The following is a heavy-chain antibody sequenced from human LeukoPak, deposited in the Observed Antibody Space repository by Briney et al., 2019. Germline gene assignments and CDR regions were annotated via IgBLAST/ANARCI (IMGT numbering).Heavy chain of an antibody. J-gene: IGHJ4*02. Sequence: KASETLSLTCTVSGGSISSSGYYWGWIRQPPGKGLEWIGSIHYSGSTSYNPSLKSRVTISVDTSKNQFSLKLSSVTAADTAVYYCARGGAVAVRYWGQGTLVTVSS. CDR3: ARGGAVAVRY. D-gene: IGHD6-19*01. CDR1: GGSISSSGYY. CDR2: IHYSGST. V-gene: IGHV4-39*07.